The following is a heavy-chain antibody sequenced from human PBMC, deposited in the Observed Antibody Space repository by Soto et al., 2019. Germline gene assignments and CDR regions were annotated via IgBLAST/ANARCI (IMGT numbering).Heavy chain of an antibody. CDR3: ARGARSVVVAAHDAFDI. J-gene: IGHJ3*02. CDR1: GYTFTSYA. D-gene: IGHD2-15*01. V-gene: IGHV7-4-1*01. CDR2: INTNTGNP. Sequence: ASVKVSCKASGYTFTSYAMNWVRQAPGQGLEWMGWINTNTGNPTYAQGFTGRFVFSLDTSVSTAYLQICSLKAEDTAVYYCARGARSVVVAAHDAFDIWGQGTMVTVSS.